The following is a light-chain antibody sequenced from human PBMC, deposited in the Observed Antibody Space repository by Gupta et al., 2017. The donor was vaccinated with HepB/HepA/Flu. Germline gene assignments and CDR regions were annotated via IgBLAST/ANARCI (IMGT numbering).Light chain of an antibody. V-gene: IGLV2-14*01. CDR3: SSYKSSSSV. CDR2: DVS. Sequence: QSALTQPASVSGSPGQSITISCTGTSSDVGGYNYVSWYQQHPGKAPKLMIYDVSNRPSGVSNRFSGSKSGKTASLTMSGLQAEDDAYYYCSSYKSSSSVFGTGTKVTVL. J-gene: IGLJ1*01. CDR1: SSDVGGYNY.